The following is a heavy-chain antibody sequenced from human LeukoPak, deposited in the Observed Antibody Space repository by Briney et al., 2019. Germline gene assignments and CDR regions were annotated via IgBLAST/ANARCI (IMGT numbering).Heavy chain of an antibody. CDR3: ARGSVRLDY. D-gene: IGHD4-17*01. CDR2: ISPSGST. CDR1: GDSISSSDNY. J-gene: IGHJ4*02. Sequence: SETLSLTCTVSGDSISSSDNYWSWIRQPAGKGLEWIGRISPSGSTIYNPSLKSRVTLSVDTSKNQSSLKLTSVTAADTAIYYCARGSVRLDYWGQGTLVTVSS. V-gene: IGHV4-61*02.